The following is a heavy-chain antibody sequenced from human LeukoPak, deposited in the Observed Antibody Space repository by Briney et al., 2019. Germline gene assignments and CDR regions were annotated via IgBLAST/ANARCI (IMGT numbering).Heavy chain of an antibody. D-gene: IGHD3-16*01. CDR2: INTDGSDT. CDR3: ASSPWGIQAFDI. Sequence: PGGSLRLSCAASAFPFSSYWMHWVRQAPGKGLVWVSRINTDGSDTNYADSVKGRFTISRDNAKNTLYLQMNSLRAEDTAVYYCASSPWGIQAFDIWGQGTMVTVSS. CDR1: AFPFSSYW. J-gene: IGHJ3*02. V-gene: IGHV3-74*01.